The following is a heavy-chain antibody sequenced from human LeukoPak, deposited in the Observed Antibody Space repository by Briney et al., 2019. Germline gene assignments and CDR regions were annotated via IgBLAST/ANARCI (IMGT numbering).Heavy chain of an antibody. Sequence: SETLSLTCAVYGGSFSGYYWSWIRQPPGKGLGWIGEINHSGSTNYNPSLKSRVTISVDTSKNQFSLKLSSVTAADTAVYYCARVVWFGAYYFDYWGQGTLVTVSS. V-gene: IGHV4-34*01. D-gene: IGHD3-10*01. CDR1: GGSFSGYY. CDR2: INHSGST. CDR3: ARVVWFGAYYFDY. J-gene: IGHJ4*02.